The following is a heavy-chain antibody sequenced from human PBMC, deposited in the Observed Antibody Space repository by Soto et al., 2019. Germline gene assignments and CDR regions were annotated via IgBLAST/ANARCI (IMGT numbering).Heavy chain of an antibody. J-gene: IGHJ6*02. D-gene: IGHD1-1*01. Sequence: ASVKVSCKASGYTFTSYGISWVRQAPGQGLEWMGWISAYNGNTNYAQKLQGRVTMTTDTSTSTAYMELRSLRSDDTAVYYCARAGGGTENNYYYYGMDVWGQVTTVTVS. CDR1: GYTFTSYG. CDR2: ISAYNGNT. V-gene: IGHV1-18*01. CDR3: ARAGGGTENNYYYYGMDV.